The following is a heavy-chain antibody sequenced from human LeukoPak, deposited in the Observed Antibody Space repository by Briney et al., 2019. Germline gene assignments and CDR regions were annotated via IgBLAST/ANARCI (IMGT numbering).Heavy chain of an antibody. CDR3: AKQSAGSAAWYSLHYDF. J-gene: IGHJ4*02. Sequence: GGSLRLSCAASGFTFSSYAMSWVRQAPGKGLEWVSAISGSGGSTYYADSVKGRFTISRDNSKDTLYLQMNGLRAEDTAVYFCAKQSAGSAAWYSLHYDFWGQGTLVTISS. CDR1: GFTFSSYA. D-gene: IGHD6-13*01. CDR2: ISGSGGST. V-gene: IGHV3-23*01.